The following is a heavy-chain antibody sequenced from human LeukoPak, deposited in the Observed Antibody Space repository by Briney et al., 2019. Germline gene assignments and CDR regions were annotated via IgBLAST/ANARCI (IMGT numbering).Heavy chain of an antibody. D-gene: IGHD3-16*01. CDR3: ARWGGGFDY. V-gene: IGHV3-7*04. CDR2: IKQDGSAK. CDR1: GFTFSRYW. Sequence: GGSLRLSCAASGFTFSRYWMSWVRQAPGKGLEWVANIKQDGSAKYYGDSVEGRFTISRDNAKNSLYLQMNSLRAEDTAVYYCARWGGGFDYWGQGTLVTVSS. J-gene: IGHJ4*02.